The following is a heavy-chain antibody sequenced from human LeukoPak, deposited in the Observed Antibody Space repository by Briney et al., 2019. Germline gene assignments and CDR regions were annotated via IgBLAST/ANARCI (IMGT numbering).Heavy chain of an antibody. Sequence: SETLSLTCTVSGGSISSYYWSWIRQPPGKGLEWIGYIYYSGSTNYNPSLKSRVTISVDTSKNQFSLKLSSVTAADTAVYYCARHSYDSSDEETRLGYWGQGTLVTVSS. D-gene: IGHD3-22*01. CDR3: ARHSYDSSDEETRLGY. CDR1: GGSISSYY. J-gene: IGHJ4*02. V-gene: IGHV4-59*08. CDR2: IYYSGST.